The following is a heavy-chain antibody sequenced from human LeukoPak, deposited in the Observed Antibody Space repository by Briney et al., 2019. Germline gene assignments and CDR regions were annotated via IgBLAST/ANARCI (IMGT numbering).Heavy chain of an antibody. CDR2: IYYSGST. V-gene: IGHV4-59*01. CDR3: AKDRASSWWYFDL. Sequence: KASETLSLTCTVSGGSISLYYWSWIRQPAGKRLEWIGYIYYSGSTNYNPSLKSRVTISVDTSKNQFSLKLSSVTAADTAVYYCAKDRASSWWYFDLWGRGTLVTVSS. CDR1: GGSISLYY. J-gene: IGHJ2*01. D-gene: IGHD1-26*01.